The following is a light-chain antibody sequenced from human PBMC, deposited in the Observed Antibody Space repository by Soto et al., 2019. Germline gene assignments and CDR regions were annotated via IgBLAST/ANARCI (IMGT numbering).Light chain of an antibody. J-gene: IGKJ1*01. CDR2: GAS. CDR3: QQYGSSPPIT. CDR1: QSVSSSY. V-gene: IGKV3-20*01. Sequence: EIVFTQSPGPLSLSPGERATLSCRASQSVSSSYLAWYQQKPGQAPRLLIYGASSRATGIPDRFSGSGSGTDFTLTISRLEPEDFAVYYCQQYGSSPPITFGQGTKV.